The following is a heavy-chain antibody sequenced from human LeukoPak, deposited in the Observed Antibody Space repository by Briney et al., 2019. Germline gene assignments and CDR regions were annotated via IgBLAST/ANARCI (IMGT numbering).Heavy chain of an antibody. D-gene: IGHD3-22*01. CDR3: ARGGPYYDSTNNWFDP. Sequence: ASVKVSCKASGGTFSSYTISWVRQAPGQGLEWMGRLIPILGIANYAKKFQGRVTITADKSTSTAYMELSSLRSEDTAVYYCARGGPYYDSTNNWFDPWGQGTLVTVSS. J-gene: IGHJ5*02. V-gene: IGHV1-69*02. CDR2: LIPILGIA. CDR1: GGTFSSYT.